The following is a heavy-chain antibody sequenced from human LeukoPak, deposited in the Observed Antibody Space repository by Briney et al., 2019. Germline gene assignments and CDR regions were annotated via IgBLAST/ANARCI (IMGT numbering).Heavy chain of an antibody. J-gene: IGHJ6*03. V-gene: IGHV3-23*01. CDR3: AKDLSGSSIERGYMDV. CDR2: TSSSDAGT. D-gene: IGHD1-26*01. Sequence: PGGSLRLSCAASGFTLSTYAMSWVRQTPGKGLEWVAATSSSDAGTYYAVSVKGRFTISRDNSKNTLYLQMNSLRAEDTAVYYCAKDLSGSSIERGYMDVWGKGTTVTVSS. CDR1: GFTLSTYA.